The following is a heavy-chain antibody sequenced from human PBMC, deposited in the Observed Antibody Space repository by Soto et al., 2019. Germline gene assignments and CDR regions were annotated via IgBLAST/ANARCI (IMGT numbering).Heavy chain of an antibody. CDR1: GGTFSSYT. CDR2: IIPMFGIA. CDR3: ARGYGDSHDY. D-gene: IGHD4-17*01. V-gene: IGHV1-69*02. J-gene: IGHJ4*02. Sequence: QVQLVQSGAEVKKTGSSVKVSCKASGGTFSSYTISWVRQAPGQGLEWMGRIIPMFGIATYAQKFQGRVTITADKSTSTGYRELSSRRSEDTAVYYCARGYGDSHDYWGQGTLVTVSS.